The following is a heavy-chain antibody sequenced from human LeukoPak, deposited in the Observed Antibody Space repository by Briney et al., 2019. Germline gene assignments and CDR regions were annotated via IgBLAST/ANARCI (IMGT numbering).Heavy chain of an antibody. J-gene: IGHJ4*02. CDR1: GYTFTNYG. Sequence: ASVKVSCKTSGYTFTNYGITWVRQAPGQGLGWVGWISANDGYAKYAQKVQGRVTMTTDTPTSTAYMELRSLTSDDTAVYSCARAPPGFTLGPGDYWGQGTLVTVSA. V-gene: IGHV1-18*01. CDR3: ARAPPGFTLGPGDY. D-gene: IGHD1-14*01. CDR2: ISANDGYA.